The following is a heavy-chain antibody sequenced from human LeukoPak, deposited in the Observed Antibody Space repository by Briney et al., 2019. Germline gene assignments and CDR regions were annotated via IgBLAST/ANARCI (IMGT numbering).Heavy chain of an antibody. CDR2: VYTGGST. V-gene: IGHV4-4*07. D-gene: IGHD1-7*01. Sequence: SETLSPTCSVSGGSISGYYWTWIRQPAGKGLEWIGRVYTGGSTHYNPSLKTRLTMSVDTSKNQFSLKQSSVTAADTAVYYCARLITGTTTAFDIWGQGTMVTVSS. CDR3: ARLITGTTTAFDI. J-gene: IGHJ3*02. CDR1: GGSISGYY.